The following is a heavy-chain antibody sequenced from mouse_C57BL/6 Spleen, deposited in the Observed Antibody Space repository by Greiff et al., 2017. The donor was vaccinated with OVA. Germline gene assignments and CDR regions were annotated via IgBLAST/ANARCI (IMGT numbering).Heavy chain of an antibody. V-gene: IGHV7-1*01. Sequence: EVNVVESGGGLVQSGRSLRLSCATSGFTFSDFYMEWVRQAPGKGLEWIAASRNKANDYTTEYSASVKGRFIVSRYTSQSILYLQMNALIADDTASYYCARDVNCYGSSPYWYFDVWGTGTTVTVSS. CDR1: GFTFSDFY. J-gene: IGHJ1*03. D-gene: IGHD1-1*01. CDR3: ARDVNCYGSSPYWYFDV. CDR2: SRNKANDYTT.